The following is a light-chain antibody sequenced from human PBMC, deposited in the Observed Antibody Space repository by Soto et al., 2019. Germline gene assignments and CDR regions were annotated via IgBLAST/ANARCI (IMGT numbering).Light chain of an antibody. V-gene: IGKV3-20*01. CDR1: QSVRSY. Sequence: EIVLTQSRATLSLSPGERAALSCRASQSVRSYLAWYQQKPGQVPRLLIYDASSRATGIPDRFSGSGSGTDFTLTISRLEPEDFAVYYCQQYGSSPETFGQGTKVDIK. J-gene: IGKJ1*01. CDR2: DAS. CDR3: QQYGSSPET.